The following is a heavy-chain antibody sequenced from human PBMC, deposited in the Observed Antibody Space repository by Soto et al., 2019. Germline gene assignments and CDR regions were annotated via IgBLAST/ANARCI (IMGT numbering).Heavy chain of an antibody. J-gene: IGHJ6*02. V-gene: IGHV4-34*01. CDR2: INHSGST. CDR3: ARRLDV. Sequence: SETLSLTCAVYGRSFSGYYWSWIRQPPGKGLEWIGEINHSGSTNYNPSLKSRVTISVDTSKTQFSLTLSSVTAADTAVYYCARRLDVWGQGTTVTVSS. CDR1: GRSFSGYY.